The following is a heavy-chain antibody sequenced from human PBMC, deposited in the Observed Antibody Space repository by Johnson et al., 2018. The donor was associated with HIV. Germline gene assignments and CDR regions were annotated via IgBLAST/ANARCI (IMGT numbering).Heavy chain of an antibody. CDR3: ALKQLVTMDDAFDI. Sequence: MQLVESGGGLVQPGGSLRLSCAASGFTFSSYAMHWVRQAPGKGLEYVSAISSNGGSTYYANSVKGRFTISRDNSKNTLYLQMNSLRAEDTAVYYCALKQLVTMDDAFDIWGQGTMVTVSS. CDR1: GFTFSSYA. J-gene: IGHJ3*02. CDR2: ISSNGGST. D-gene: IGHD6-13*01. V-gene: IGHV3-64*01.